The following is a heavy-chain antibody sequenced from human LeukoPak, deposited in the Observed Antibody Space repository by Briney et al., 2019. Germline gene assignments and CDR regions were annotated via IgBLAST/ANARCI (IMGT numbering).Heavy chain of an antibody. CDR2: IKQDGSEK. D-gene: IGHD6-13*01. CDR3: ARDPPLITATGSRYFQH. CDR1: GFTFSSNW. J-gene: IGHJ1*01. Sequence: GGSLRLSCAASGFTFSSNWMSWVRQAPGKGLEWVANIKQDGSEKYYVDSVKGRFTISRDNAKNSLYLQMNSLRAEDTAVYYCARDPPLITATGSRYFQHWGQGTLVTVSS. V-gene: IGHV3-7*01.